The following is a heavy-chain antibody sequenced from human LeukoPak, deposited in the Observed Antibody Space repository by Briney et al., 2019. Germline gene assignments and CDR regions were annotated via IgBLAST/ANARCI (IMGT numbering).Heavy chain of an antibody. V-gene: IGHV3-23*01. CDR1: GFTFSSYA. CDR3: ASYYDFWSGYYTYFDY. J-gene: IGHJ4*02. D-gene: IGHD3-3*01. CDR2: ISGSGGST. Sequence: GGSLRLSCAASGFTFSSYAMSWVRQAPGKGLEWVSAISGSGGSTYYADSVKGRFTISRDNAKNSLYLQMNSLRAEDTAVYYCASYYDFWSGYYTYFDYWGQGTLVTVSS.